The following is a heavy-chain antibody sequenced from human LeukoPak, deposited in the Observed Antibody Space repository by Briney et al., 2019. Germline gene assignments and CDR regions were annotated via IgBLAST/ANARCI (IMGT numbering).Heavy chain of an antibody. Sequence: PGGPLRLSCAASGFTFSSYAMSWVRQAPGKGLEWVSAISGSGGSTYYADSVKGRFTISRDNSKNPLYLQMNSLRAEDTAVYYCAKVGKVGAARGTFDIWGQGTMVTVSS. D-gene: IGHD1-26*01. J-gene: IGHJ3*02. V-gene: IGHV3-23*01. CDR3: AKVGKVGAARGTFDI. CDR1: GFTFSSYA. CDR2: ISGSGGST.